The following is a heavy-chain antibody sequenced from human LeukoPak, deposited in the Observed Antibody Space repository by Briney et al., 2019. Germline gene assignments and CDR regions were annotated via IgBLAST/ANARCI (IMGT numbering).Heavy chain of an antibody. Sequence: PGGSLRLSCAASGFTLSSNYMSWVRQAPGKGLEWVSVMYSDGSAYYADSVKGRFTISRDNSKNRLFLQMNSLRAEDTAVYFCARTIAMTGIDYFDQWGQGTLVTVS. D-gene: IGHD6-19*01. CDR2: MYSDGSA. J-gene: IGHJ4*02. CDR3: ARTIAMTGIDYFDQ. CDR1: GFTLSSNY. V-gene: IGHV3-53*01.